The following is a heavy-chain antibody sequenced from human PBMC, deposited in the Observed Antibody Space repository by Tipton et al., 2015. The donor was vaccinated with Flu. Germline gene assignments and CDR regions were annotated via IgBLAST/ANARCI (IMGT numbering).Heavy chain of an antibody. J-gene: IGHJ4*02. V-gene: IGHV3-30*02. D-gene: IGHD3-16*01. CDR2: IRYDGSNK. Sequence: SLRLSCAASGFTFSSYGMHWVRQAPGKGLEWVAFIRYDGSNKYYADSVKGRFTISRDNAKNSLYLHMNSLRVEDTAIYYCARGFIRLCDYWGQGTLVTVSS. CDR1: GFTFSSYG. CDR3: ARGFIRLCDY.